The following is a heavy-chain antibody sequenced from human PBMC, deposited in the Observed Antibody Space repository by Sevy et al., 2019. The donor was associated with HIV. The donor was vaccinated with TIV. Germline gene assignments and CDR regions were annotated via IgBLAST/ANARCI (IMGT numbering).Heavy chain of an antibody. Sequence: GGCLRLSCAASGFTFNTHAMTWVRQAPGKGLEWVSVISGPGLSTYYADSVKGRFTISRDNSKNTLYLQMNSLRADVTATYYCAKALNPALESMIEVVLRTLKGFDVWGQGTMVTVSS. CDR1: GFTFNTHA. CDR3: AKALNPALESMIEVVLRTLKGFDV. CDR2: ISGPGLST. D-gene: IGHD3-22*01. V-gene: IGHV3-23*01. J-gene: IGHJ3*01.